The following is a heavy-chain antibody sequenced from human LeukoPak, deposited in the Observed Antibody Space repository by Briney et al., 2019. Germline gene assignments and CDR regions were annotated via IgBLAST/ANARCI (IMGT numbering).Heavy chain of an antibody. Sequence: SETLSLTCTVSGGSFSNSAYYWGWIRQPPGKGLEWIGSIYYSGSTYYNPSLKSRVSISVDTSKNLFSLKLTSVTAADTAVYYCARSSTGTISNSDFWGQGTLVTVSS. CDR2: IYYSGST. D-gene: IGHD1-1*01. J-gene: IGHJ4*02. CDR1: GGSFSNSAYY. V-gene: IGHV4-39*01. CDR3: ARSSTGTISNSDF.